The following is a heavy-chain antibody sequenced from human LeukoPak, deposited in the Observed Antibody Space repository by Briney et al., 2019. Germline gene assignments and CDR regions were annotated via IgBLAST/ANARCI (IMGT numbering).Heavy chain of an antibody. D-gene: IGHD6-19*01. J-gene: IGHJ4*02. V-gene: IGHV3-53*04. CDR3: ARVTGYSSGWYYFDY. CDR1: GFTVSSNY. Sequence: GRSLRLSCAASGFTVSSNYMSWVRQAPGKGLEWVSVIYSGGSTYYADSVKGRFTTSRHNSKNTLYLQMNSLRAEDTAVYYCARVTGYSSGWYYFDYWGQGTLVTVSS. CDR2: IYSGGST.